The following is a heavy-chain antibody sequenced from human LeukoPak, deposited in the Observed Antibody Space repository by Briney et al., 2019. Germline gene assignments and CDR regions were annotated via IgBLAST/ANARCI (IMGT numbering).Heavy chain of an antibody. V-gene: IGHV3-21*01. CDR3: AKIPVAGYSVFYYHYMDV. CDR2: ISSSSSYI. Sequence: PGGSLRLSCAASGFSFSSNSMNWVRQAPGKGLEWVSSISSSSSYIYYADSVKGRFTISRDNAKNSLYLQMNSLRAEDTALYYCAKIPVAGYSVFYYHYMDVWGKGTTVTISS. D-gene: IGHD6-19*01. J-gene: IGHJ6*03. CDR1: GFSFSSNS.